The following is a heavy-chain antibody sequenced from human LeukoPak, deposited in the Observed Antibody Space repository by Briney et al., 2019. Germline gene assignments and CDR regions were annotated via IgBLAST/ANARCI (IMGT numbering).Heavy chain of an antibody. D-gene: IGHD3-10*01. V-gene: IGHV1-2*02. Sequence: ASVKVSCKASGYTFTGYYMHWVRQAPGQGLEWMGWINPNSGGTNYAQKFQGRVTMTTDTSTSTAYLDLRSLRSDDTGLYYCARGTGHGLGSYFLDYWGQGTLGTVSS. CDR2: INPNSGGT. CDR1: GYTFTGYY. J-gene: IGHJ4*02. CDR3: ARGTGHGLGSYFLDY.